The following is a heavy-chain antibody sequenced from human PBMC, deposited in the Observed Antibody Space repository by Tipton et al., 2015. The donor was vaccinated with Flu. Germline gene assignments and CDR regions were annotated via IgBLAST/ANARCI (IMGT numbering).Heavy chain of an antibody. J-gene: IGHJ4*02. Sequence: SLRLSCAASGFTFSSYAMSWVRQAPGKGLEWVSGIGRSGYRTHYADSVNVRLTISRDNSKNTLFLLMNSLRAEDTAIYYCAKDLHGDSADYFDPWGQGTLVTVSS. CDR3: AKDLHGDSADYFDP. CDR2: IGRSGYRT. V-gene: IGHV3-23*01. CDR1: GFTFSSYA. D-gene: IGHD2-21*01.